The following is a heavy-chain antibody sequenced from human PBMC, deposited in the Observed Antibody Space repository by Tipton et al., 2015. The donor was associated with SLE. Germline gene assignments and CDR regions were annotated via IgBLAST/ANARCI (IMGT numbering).Heavy chain of an antibody. CDR3: ARDRSSGWYGSDY. Sequence: LRLSCTVSVVSISSYYWSWIRQPPGKGLEWIGYIYYSGSTNYNPSLKSRVTISVDTSKNQFSLKLSSVTAADTAVYYCARDRSSGWYGSDYWGQGTLVTVSS. CDR1: VVSISSYY. V-gene: IGHV4-59*01. D-gene: IGHD6-19*01. J-gene: IGHJ4*02. CDR2: IYYSGST.